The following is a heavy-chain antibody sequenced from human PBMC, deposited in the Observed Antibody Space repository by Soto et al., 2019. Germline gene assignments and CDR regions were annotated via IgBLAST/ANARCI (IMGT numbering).Heavy chain of an antibody. Sequence: SSVKVSCKASGYTFTSYGISWVRQAPGQGLEWMGWINPRDDTTYYPQKFQGRVTMTRDTSTSTVYMEVSSLRSEDTALYYWVRVSPFLTGPDYWGQGTLVTVSS. CDR1: GYTFTSYG. D-gene: IGHD3-9*01. J-gene: IGHJ4*02. CDR2: INPRDDTT. V-gene: IGHV1-18*01. CDR3: VRVSPFLTGPDY.